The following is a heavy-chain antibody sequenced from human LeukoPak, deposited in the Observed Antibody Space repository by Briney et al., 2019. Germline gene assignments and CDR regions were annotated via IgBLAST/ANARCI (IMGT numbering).Heavy chain of an antibody. CDR2: INSDGSST. J-gene: IGHJ3*02. Sequence: PGGSLRLSCAASGYTFSSYWRHWVRQAPGKGLVWVSRINSDGSSTSHSDPVRVRFTISRDNAKNTLYLQMNSLRAEDTAVYYCARVAWGSAADAFDIWGQGTMVTVSS. CDR1: GYTFSSYW. V-gene: IGHV3-74*01. CDR3: ARVAWGSAADAFDI. D-gene: IGHD3-16*01.